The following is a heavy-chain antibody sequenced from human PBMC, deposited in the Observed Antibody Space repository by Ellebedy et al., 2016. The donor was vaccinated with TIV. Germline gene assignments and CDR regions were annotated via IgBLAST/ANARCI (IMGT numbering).Heavy chain of an antibody. D-gene: IGHD3-22*01. J-gene: IGHJ4*02. V-gene: IGHV4-38-2*02. CDR1: GYSISSGYY. CDR3: ARVRYDSSGYYPYYFDY. CDR2: IYHSGST. Sequence: SETLSLXXTVSGYSISSGYYWGWIRQPPGKGLEWIGSIYHSGSTYYNPSLKSRVTISVDTSKNQFSLKLSSVTAADTAVYYCARVRYDSSGYYPYYFDYWGQGTLVTVSS.